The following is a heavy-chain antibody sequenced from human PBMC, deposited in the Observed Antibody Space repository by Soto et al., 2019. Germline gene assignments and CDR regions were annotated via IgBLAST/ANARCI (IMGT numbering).Heavy chain of an antibody. D-gene: IGHD3-9*01. CDR1: GGSISSYY. CDR2: IYYSGST. J-gene: IGHJ4*02. V-gene: IGHV4-59*08. Sequence: SETLSLTCTVSGGSISSYYWSWIRQPPGKGLEWIGYIYYSGSTNYNPSLKSRVTISVDTSKNQFSLKLSSVTAADTAVYYCARSRANWVLPDYWGQGTLVTFSS. CDR3: ARSRANWVLPDY.